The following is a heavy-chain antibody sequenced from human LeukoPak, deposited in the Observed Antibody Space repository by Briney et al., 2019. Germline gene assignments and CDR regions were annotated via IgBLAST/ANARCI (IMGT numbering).Heavy chain of an antibody. V-gene: IGHV1-18*01. J-gene: IGHJ3*02. CDR3: AREGRVLGYCTNGVCSIDAFDI. Sequence: ASVKVSCKASGGTFSSYAISWVRQAPGQGLEWMGWISAYNGNTNYAQKLQGRVTMTTDTSTSTAYMELRSLRSDDTAVYYCAREGRVLGYCTNGVCSIDAFDIWGQGTMVTVSS. CDR2: ISAYNGNT. CDR1: GGTFSSYA. D-gene: IGHD2-8*01.